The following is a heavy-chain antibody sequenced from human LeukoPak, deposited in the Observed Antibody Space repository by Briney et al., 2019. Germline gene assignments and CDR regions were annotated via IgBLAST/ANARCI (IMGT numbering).Heavy chain of an antibody. CDR3: ARLDYGDEYFDY. CDR1: GLTFISNG. CDR2: IKQDGSEK. Sequence: GGPLNLSGAASGLTFISNGLSWFGRAPGKGLEGVANIKQDGSEKYYVDSVKGRFTISRDNAKNSLYLQMNSLRAEDTAVYYCARLDYGDEYFDYWGQGTLVTVSS. V-gene: IGHV3-7*01. D-gene: IGHD4-17*01. J-gene: IGHJ4*02.